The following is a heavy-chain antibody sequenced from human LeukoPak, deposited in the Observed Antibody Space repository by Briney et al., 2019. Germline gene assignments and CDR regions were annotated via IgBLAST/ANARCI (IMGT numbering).Heavy chain of an antibody. CDR3: ARGVPISSGWHNDAFDI. D-gene: IGHD6-19*01. Sequence: ASVKVSCKASGYTFTSYYMHWVRQAPGQGLEWMGGIIPIFGTADYAQKFQGRVTITADKSTSTAYMELSSLRSEDTAVYYCARGVPISSGWHNDAFDIWGQGTMVTVSS. V-gene: IGHV1-69*06. CDR1: GYTFTSYY. CDR2: IIPIFGTA. J-gene: IGHJ3*02.